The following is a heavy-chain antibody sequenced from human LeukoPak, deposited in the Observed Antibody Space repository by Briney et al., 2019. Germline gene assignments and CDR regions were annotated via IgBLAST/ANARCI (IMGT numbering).Heavy chain of an antibody. CDR3: ARDEINYGSGSFDY. CDR1: GFTFSSYA. V-gene: IGHV3-21*01. J-gene: IGHJ4*02. D-gene: IGHD3-10*01. CDR2: ISSSSSYI. Sequence: GGSLRLSCAASGFTFSSYAMSWVRQAPGKGLEWVSSISSSSSYIYYADSVKGRFTISRDNAKNSLYLQMNGLRAEDTAVYYCARDEINYGSGSFDYWGQGTLVTVSS.